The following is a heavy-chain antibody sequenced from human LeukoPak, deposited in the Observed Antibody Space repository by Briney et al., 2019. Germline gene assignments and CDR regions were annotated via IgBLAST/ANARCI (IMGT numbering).Heavy chain of an antibody. J-gene: IGHJ4*02. CDR2: ISYDGSNK. CDR1: GFTFSSYA. V-gene: IGHV3-30*04. Sequence: PGGSLRLSCAASGFTFSSYAMHWVRQAPGKGLEWVAVISYDGSNKYYADSVKGRFTISRDNSKNTLYLQMNSLRAEDTTVYYCARGRPTTRNYCDYWGQGTRVSVSS. D-gene: IGHD1-26*01. CDR3: ARGRPTTRNYCDY.